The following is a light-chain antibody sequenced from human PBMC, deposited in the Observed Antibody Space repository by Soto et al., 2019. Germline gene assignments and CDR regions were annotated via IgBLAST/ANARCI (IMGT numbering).Light chain of an antibody. CDR3: QQYDNLPLT. V-gene: IGKV1-33*01. CDR1: QDISNY. J-gene: IGKJ4*01. Sequence: DIQMTQSPSSLSASVGDRVTITCQASQDISNYLNWYQQNPGKAPKLLIYDASNLETGVPSRFSGRGSGTDFTFTISSLQPEDIATYYCQQYDNLPLTFGGGTNVEIK. CDR2: DAS.